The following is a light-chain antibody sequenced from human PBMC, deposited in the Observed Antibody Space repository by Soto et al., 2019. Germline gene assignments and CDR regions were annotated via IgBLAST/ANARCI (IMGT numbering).Light chain of an antibody. CDR1: SSDVGDYNY. J-gene: IGLJ1*01. CDR2: DVS. V-gene: IGLV2-14*01. CDR3: SSHTSSSTEV. Sequence: QSALTQPASVSGSPGQSITISCTGTSSDVGDYNYVSWYQQHPGKAPKLMIYDVSNRPSGVFNRFSGSKSGNTASLTISGLQAEDEADYYCSSHTSSSTEVFGTGTRSPS.